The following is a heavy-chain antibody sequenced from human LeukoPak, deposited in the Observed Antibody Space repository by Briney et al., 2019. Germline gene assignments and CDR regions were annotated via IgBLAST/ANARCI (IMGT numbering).Heavy chain of an antibody. CDR2: IFYSGST. CDR3: ARGEWDLLFDY. Sequence: TSETLSLTCTVSGGSISGYYWSWIRQPPGKALEWIGYIFYSGSTNYNPSLKSRVTISVDTSKNQFSLKLSSVTAADTAVYYCARGEWDLLFDYWGQGTLVTVSS. D-gene: IGHD1-26*01. CDR1: GGSISGYY. V-gene: IGHV4-59*01. J-gene: IGHJ4*02.